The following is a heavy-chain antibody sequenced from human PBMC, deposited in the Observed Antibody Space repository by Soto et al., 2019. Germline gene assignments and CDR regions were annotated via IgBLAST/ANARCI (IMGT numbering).Heavy chain of an antibody. D-gene: IGHD3-22*01. CDR2: IIPIFGTA. J-gene: IGHJ4*02. Sequence: SVKVSCKASGGTFSSYAISWVRQAPGQGLEWMGGIIPIFGTANYAQKFQGRVTITADESTSTAYMELSSLRSEDTAVYYCATGSSGYYLNYFDYWGQGNLVTVSS. CDR1: GGTFSSYA. V-gene: IGHV1-69*13. CDR3: ATGSSGYYLNYFDY.